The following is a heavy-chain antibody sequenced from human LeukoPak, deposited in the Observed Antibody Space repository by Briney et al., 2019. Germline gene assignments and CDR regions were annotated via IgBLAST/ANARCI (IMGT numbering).Heavy chain of an antibody. CDR3: ARATTKDY. D-gene: IGHD1-26*01. V-gene: IGHV3-48*03. Sequence: GGSLRLSCAASGFAFSSYEMNWVRQAPGKGLEWVSYIGSSGFTIYYADSVKGRFTISRDNAKNSLYLQMNSLRADDTALYYCARATTKDYWGQGTLVTVSS. CDR1: GFAFSSYE. J-gene: IGHJ4*02. CDR2: IGSSGFTI.